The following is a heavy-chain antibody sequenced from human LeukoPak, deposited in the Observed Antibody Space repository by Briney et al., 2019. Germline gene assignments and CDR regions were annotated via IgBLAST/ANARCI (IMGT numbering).Heavy chain of an antibody. CDR1: GFTFSSYS. D-gene: IGHD2-2*01. J-gene: IGHJ4*02. V-gene: IGHV3-48*01. Sequence: PGGSLRLSCAASGFTFSSYSMTWVRQAPGKGLEWVSSFTSGSRSIYYADSVKGRFTISRDNSKTTLYLQMNSLRAEDTAVYYCAKDVPTAYFDYWGQGTLVTVSS. CDR3: AKDVPTAYFDY. CDR2: FTSGSRSI.